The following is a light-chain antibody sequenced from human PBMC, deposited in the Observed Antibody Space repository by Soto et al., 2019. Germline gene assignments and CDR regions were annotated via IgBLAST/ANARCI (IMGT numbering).Light chain of an antibody. CDR1: SSDVGGYDY. CDR3: SSYTSSSTDV. V-gene: IGLV2-14*01. CDR2: EVS. Sequence: QSVLTQPASVSGSPGQSITISCTGTSSDVGGYDYVSWYQHHPGKAPKLTIYEVSNRPSGVSNRFSGSKSGNTASLTISGLQAEDEAEYYCSSYTSSSTDVFATGTKVTVL. J-gene: IGLJ1*01.